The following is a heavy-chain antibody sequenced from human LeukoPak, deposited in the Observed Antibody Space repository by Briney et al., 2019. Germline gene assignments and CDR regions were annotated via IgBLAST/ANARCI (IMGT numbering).Heavy chain of an antibody. CDR1: GDSVSSNSAA. Sequence: SQTLSLTCAISGDSVSSNSAAWNWIRQSPSRGPEWLGRTYYRSKWYNDYAVSVKSRITINPDTSKNQFSLQLNSVTPEDTAVYYCARGNCSSTSCLYYYYYGMDVWGKGTTVTVSS. V-gene: IGHV6-1*01. CDR3: ARGNCSSTSCLYYYYYGMDV. CDR2: TYYRSKWYN. D-gene: IGHD2-2*01. J-gene: IGHJ6*04.